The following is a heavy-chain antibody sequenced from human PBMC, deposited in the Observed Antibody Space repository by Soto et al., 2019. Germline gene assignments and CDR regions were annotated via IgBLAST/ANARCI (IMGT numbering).Heavy chain of an antibody. CDR3: ARDPYGDYESTNTFYS. D-gene: IGHD4-17*01. CDR1: GYSFTGYY. V-gene: IGHV1-2*02. Sequence: RASVKVSCKASGYSFTGYYIHWVRQAPGQGLEWVGRINPISGGTNYAQNFQGRVAMTRDTSISTAYMEVSRLRSDDTAVYYCARDPYGDYESTNTFYSWGQGTLVTVSS. CDR2: INPISGGT. J-gene: IGHJ4*02.